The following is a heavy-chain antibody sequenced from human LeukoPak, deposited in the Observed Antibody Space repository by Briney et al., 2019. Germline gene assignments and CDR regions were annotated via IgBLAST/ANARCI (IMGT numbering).Heavy chain of an antibody. V-gene: IGHV4-61*02. Sequence: SETLSLTCAVSGGSISSGDYYWSWIRQPAGKGLEWIGRISSSGSTNYNPSLKSRVTISVDTSKNQFSLKLSSVTAADTAVYFCARGPYSYDSSGAFDIWGQGTMVTVSS. CDR2: ISSSGST. CDR3: ARGPYSYDSSGAFDI. D-gene: IGHD3-22*01. J-gene: IGHJ3*02. CDR1: GGSISSGDYY.